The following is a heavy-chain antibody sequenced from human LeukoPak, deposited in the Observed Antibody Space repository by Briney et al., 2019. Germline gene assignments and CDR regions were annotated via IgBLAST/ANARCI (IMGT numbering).Heavy chain of an antibody. Sequence: PSETLSLTCAVSGGSISSSNWWSWVRQPPGKGLEWIGYIYYSGSTNYNPSLKSRVTISVDTSKNQFSLKLSSVTAADTAVYYCASVNSADYGDLFDYWGQGPLVTVSS. CDR1: GGSISSSNW. CDR3: ASVNSADYGDLFDY. J-gene: IGHJ4*02. V-gene: IGHV4-4*02. D-gene: IGHD4-17*01. CDR2: IYYSGST.